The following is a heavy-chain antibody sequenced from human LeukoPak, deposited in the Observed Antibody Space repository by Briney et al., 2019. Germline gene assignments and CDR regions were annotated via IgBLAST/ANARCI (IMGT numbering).Heavy chain of an antibody. CDR1: GGSISSSSYF. CDR2: IYYSGST. Sequence: PSETLSLTCTVSGGSISSSSYFWGWIRQPPGKGLEWIGYIYYSGSTYYNPSLKSRLTISVETSKNQFSLKLSSVTAADTAVYYCARARGGYDWDFWGQGTLVTVSS. V-gene: IGHV4-30-4*08. J-gene: IGHJ4*02. D-gene: IGHD5-12*01. CDR3: ARARGGYDWDF.